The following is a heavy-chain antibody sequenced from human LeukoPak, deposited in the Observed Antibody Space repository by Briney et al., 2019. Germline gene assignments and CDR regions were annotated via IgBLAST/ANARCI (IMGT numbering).Heavy chain of an antibody. CDR1: GFTFSSYA. J-gene: IGHJ4*02. V-gene: IGHV3-30-3*01. D-gene: IGHD2/OR15-2a*01. CDR3: VSFYETY. Sequence: GRSLRLSRAASGFTFSSYAMHWVRQAPGKGLEWVALISYDGSNKYYADSVKGRFTISKDNAKNTVYLQMNSLRAEDTAVYYCVSFYETYWGRGTLVTVSS. CDR2: ISYDGSNK.